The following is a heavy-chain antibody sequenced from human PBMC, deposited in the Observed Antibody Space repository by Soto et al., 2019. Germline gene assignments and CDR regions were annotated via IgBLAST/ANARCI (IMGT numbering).Heavy chain of an antibody. V-gene: IGHV3-30*18. CDR1: GFTFSSYG. D-gene: IGHD2-2*01. J-gene: IGHJ5*02. CDR3: AKGTNCSSTSCPGWFDP. CDR2: ISYDGSNK. Sequence: GGSLRLSCAASGFTFSSYGMHWVRQAPGKGLEWVAVISYDGSNKYYADSVKGRFTISRDNSKNTLYLQMNSLRAEDTAVYYCAKGTNCSSTSCPGWFDPWGQGTLVTVSS.